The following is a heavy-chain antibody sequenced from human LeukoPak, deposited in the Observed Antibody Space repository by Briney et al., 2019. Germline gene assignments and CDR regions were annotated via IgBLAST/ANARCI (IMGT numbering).Heavy chain of an antibody. V-gene: IGHV1-2*02. CDR1: GYTFTGYY. CDR3: ARGAARRFYYYYYMDV. D-gene: IGHD6-6*01. J-gene: IGHJ6*03. Sequence: GASVKVSCKASGYTFTGYYMHWVRQAPGQGLEWMGWINPNSGGTNYAQKFQGRVTMTRDTSISTAYMELSRLRSDDTAVYYCARGAARRFYYYYYMDVWGKGTTVTISS. CDR2: INPNSGGT.